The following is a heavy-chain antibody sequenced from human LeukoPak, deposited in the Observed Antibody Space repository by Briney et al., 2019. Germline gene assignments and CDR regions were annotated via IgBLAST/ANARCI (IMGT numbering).Heavy chain of an antibody. D-gene: IGHD3-9*01. CDR3: ARGPDYDILADYFDY. V-gene: IGHV3-23*01. CDR1: GFTFSTFA. CDR2: IFPSGGEI. J-gene: IGHJ4*02. Sequence: QAGGSLRLSCVASGFTFSTFAMIWVRQPPGKGLEWVSSIFPSGGEIHYADSVRGRFTISRDNSKNTLFLQMNSLRPEDTAVYYCARGPDYDILADYFDYWGQGTLVTVSS.